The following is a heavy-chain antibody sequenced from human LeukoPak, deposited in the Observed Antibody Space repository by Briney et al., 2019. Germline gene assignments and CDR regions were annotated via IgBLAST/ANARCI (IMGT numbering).Heavy chain of an antibody. CDR1: GYTFTNYA. Sequence: ASVTVSFKASGYTFTNYAMNWVRQAPGQGLEWMGWINTNTGKPTYAQGFFTGRYVFSLDTSVNTAYLQITGLKADDTAVYYCGRDPKLGIRGYTYGYIDFWGQGTLVTVAS. CDR2: INTNTGKP. V-gene: IGHV7-4-1*02. CDR3: GRDPKLGIRGYTYGYIDF. D-gene: IGHD5-18*01. J-gene: IGHJ4*02.